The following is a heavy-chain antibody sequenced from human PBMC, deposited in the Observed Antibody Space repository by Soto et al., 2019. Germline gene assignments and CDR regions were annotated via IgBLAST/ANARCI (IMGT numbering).Heavy chain of an antibody. Sequence: HPGGSLRLSCEASGFIFSTYSMTWVRQVPGKGLEWVAAVSPSGDSTYYADSLKGRLTISRDNSKNTVFLQMNSLSADDTGLYYCVKEPDVRGQGISVTVSS. CDR3: VKEPDV. CDR2: VSPSGDST. J-gene: IGHJ6*02. CDR1: GFIFSTYS. V-gene: IGHV3-23*01.